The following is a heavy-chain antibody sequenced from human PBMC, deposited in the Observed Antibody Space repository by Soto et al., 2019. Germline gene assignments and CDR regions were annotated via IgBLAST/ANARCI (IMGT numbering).Heavy chain of an antibody. J-gene: IGHJ4*02. CDR3: ARGLITMVRGFDY. V-gene: IGHV4-30-4*01. CDR2: IYYSGST. D-gene: IGHD3-10*01. CDR1: GGSISXGDYX. Sequence: QVQLQESGPGLVKPSQTLSLTCTVSGGSISXGDYXWXWIRQPPGKGLEWIGYIYYSGSTYYNPTLKSRVTISVDXSKNQFSLKLSSVTAADTAVYYCARGLITMVRGFDYWGQGTLVTVSS.